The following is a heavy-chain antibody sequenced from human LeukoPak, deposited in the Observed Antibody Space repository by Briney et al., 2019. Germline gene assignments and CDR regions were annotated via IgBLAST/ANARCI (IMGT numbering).Heavy chain of an antibody. J-gene: IGHJ4*02. Sequence: GASVKVSFKASVYTFTVYYMHWVRQAPGQGLEWMGWINPNSGGTNYAQKFQGRVTMTRDTSISTAYMELSRLRSDDTAVYYCARCQVMGYSSSWYPPDFDYWGQGTLVTVSS. CDR1: VYTFTVYY. CDR2: INPNSGGT. V-gene: IGHV1-2*02. D-gene: IGHD6-13*01. CDR3: ARCQVMGYSSSWYPPDFDY.